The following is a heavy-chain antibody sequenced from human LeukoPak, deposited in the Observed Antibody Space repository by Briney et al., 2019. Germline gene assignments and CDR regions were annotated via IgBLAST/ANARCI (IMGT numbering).Heavy chain of an antibody. CDR2: ISGSGGST. V-gene: IGHV3-23*01. CDR1: GFTFSSYA. D-gene: IGHD5-12*01. Sequence: PGGSLRLSCAASGFTFSSYAMSWVRQAPGKGLEWASAISGSGGSTYYADSVKGRFTISRDNSKNTLFLQMNSLRADDTAVYYCAKEPRENSGYYVSGWFDPWGQGTLVTVSS. CDR3: AKEPRENSGYYVSGWFDP. J-gene: IGHJ5*02.